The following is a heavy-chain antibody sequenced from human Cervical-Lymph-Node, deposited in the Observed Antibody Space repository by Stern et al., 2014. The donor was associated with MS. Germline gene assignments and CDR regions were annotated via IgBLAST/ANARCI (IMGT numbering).Heavy chain of an antibody. CDR1: GGSISSGDYY. Sequence: VQLLESGPGLVKTSQTLSLACNVSGGSISSGDYYWSWIRQHPGKGLEWIGHIYPSGSTFQSPSLKSRLSISIDTSKNQFSLTLTSVTAADTAVYYCARLPQSRRRAVWGHGTTVTVSS. V-gene: IGHV4-31*03. J-gene: IGHJ6*02. CDR2: IYPSGST. CDR3: ARLPQSRRRAV.